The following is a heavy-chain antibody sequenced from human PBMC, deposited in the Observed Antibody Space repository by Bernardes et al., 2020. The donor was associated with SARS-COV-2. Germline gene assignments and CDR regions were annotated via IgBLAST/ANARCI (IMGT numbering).Heavy chain of an antibody. CDR3: AKDRESGNSVYDALDI. Sequence: RGSLRLSCAASGFTSRVYAMSWVRKAPGKGLEWVSTICGRDDTFYADSVKGRFTISRDDSKSTVYLQLSSLRDEDTAEYYCAKDRESGNSVYDALDIWGQGTKVTVSS. CDR1: GFTSRVYA. J-gene: IGHJ3*02. V-gene: IGHV3-23*01. D-gene: IGHD2-21*01. CDR2: ICGRDDT.